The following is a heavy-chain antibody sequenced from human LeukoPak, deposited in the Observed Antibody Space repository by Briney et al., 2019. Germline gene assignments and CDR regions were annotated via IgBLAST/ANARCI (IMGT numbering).Heavy chain of an antibody. CDR3: ARSSYYYGSGSFGD. D-gene: IGHD3-10*01. J-gene: IGHJ4*02. CDR2: IKQDGSEK. V-gene: IGHV3-7*01. Sequence: GGSLRLSCAASGFTFSSYWMSWVRQAPGKGLEWVANIKQDGSEKYYVDSVKGRFTISRDNAKNSLYLQMNSLRAEDTAVYYCARSSYYYGSGSFGDWGQGTLVTVSS. CDR1: GFTFSSYW.